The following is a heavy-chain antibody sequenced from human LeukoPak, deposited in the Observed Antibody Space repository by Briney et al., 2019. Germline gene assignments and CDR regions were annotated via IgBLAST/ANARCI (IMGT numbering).Heavy chain of an antibody. CDR1: GGSFSGYY. Sequence: SETLSLTCAVYGGSFSGYYWSWIRQPPGKGLEWIGEINHSGSTNYNPSLKSRVTISVDTSKNQFSLKLSSVTAADTAMYYCARGRGSPRRYYMDVWGKGTTVTVSS. CDR2: INHSGST. J-gene: IGHJ6*03. D-gene: IGHD3-16*01. CDR3: ARGRGSPRRYYMDV. V-gene: IGHV4-34*01.